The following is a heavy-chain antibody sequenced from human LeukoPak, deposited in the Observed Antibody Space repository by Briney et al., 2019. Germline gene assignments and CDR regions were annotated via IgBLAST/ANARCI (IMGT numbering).Heavy chain of an antibody. CDR1: GFTFDDYA. J-gene: IGHJ6*02. V-gene: IGHV3-9*01. D-gene: IGHD3-10*01. CDR2: ISWNSGSI. CDR3: AKLSPKRYGSGSYYNVLSVAYYYGMDV. Sequence: PGRSLRLSCAASGFTFDDYAMHWVRQAPGKGLEWVSGISWNSGSIGYADSVKGRFTISRDNAKNSLYLQMNSLRAEDTALYYCAKLSPKRYGSGSYYNVLSVAYYYGMDVWGQGTTVTVSS.